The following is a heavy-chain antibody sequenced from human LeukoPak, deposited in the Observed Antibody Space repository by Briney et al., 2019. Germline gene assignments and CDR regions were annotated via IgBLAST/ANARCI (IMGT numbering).Heavy chain of an antibody. Sequence: QPGGPLRLSCAASGFTFSSYGMHWVRQAPGKGLEWVAFIRYDGSNKYYADSVKGRFTISRDNSKNTLYLQMNSLRAEDTAVYYCARVYSGYYDYWGQGTLVTVSS. CDR3: ARVYSGYYDY. V-gene: IGHV3-30*02. CDR1: GFTFSSYG. CDR2: IRYDGSNK. D-gene: IGHD1-26*01. J-gene: IGHJ4*02.